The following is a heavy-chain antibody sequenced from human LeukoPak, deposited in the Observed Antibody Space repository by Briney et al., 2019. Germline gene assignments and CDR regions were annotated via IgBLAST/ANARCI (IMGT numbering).Heavy chain of an antibody. CDR1: GFTVSSNY. Sequence: GGPLRLSCVASGFTVSSNYMNWVRQAPGKGLEWVSVIYNGGATYYADSVKGRFTISRDNSKNTLYLHMNRLRAEETAVYYCARDYGDYGRQIWGQGTMVTVSS. CDR2: IYNGGAT. CDR3: ARDYGDYGRQI. D-gene: IGHD4-17*01. J-gene: IGHJ3*02. V-gene: IGHV3-53*01.